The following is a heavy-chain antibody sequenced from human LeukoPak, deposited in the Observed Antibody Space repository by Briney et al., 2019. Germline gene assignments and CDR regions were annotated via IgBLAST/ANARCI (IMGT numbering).Heavy chain of an antibody. CDR3: ARDVLVWDSSGYSMWNY. D-gene: IGHD3-22*01. V-gene: IGHV3-7*01. CDR1: GFTFSSYA. J-gene: IGHJ4*02. CDR2: IKQDGSET. Sequence: GGSLRLSCAASGFTFSSYAMSWVRQAPGKGLEWVASIKQDGSETYYVDSVKGRFTISRDNAKNSLYLQTNSLRAEDTAMYYCARDVLVWDSSGYSMWNYWGQGTLVTVSS.